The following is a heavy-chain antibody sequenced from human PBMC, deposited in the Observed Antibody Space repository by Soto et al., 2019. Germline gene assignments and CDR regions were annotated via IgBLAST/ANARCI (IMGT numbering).Heavy chain of an antibody. Sequence: SETLSLTCTVSGDSISTYDYYWSWFRQPPGEGLQWIGYIYYSGTTYYNPSLKSRVTLSMDTSKNQFSLRLSSVTAADTAVYYCARGIGVFDSWGQGTLVTVSS. CDR2: IYYSGTT. CDR1: GDSISTYDYY. D-gene: IGHD3-10*01. CDR3: ARGIGVFDS. V-gene: IGHV4-30-4*01. J-gene: IGHJ4*02.